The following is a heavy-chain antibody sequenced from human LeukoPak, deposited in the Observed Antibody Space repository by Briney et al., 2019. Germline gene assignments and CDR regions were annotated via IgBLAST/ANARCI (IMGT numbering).Heavy chain of an antibody. V-gene: IGHV3-48*03. D-gene: IGHD1-26*01. CDR1: GFTFSSYE. CDR3: ARANPSGSYWAQRGLDY. Sequence: PGGSLRLSCAASGFTFSSYEMNWVRQAPGKRLEWVSYISSSGSTIYYADSVKGRFTISRDNARNSLYLQMNSLRAEDTAVYYCARANPSGSYWAQRGLDYWGQGTLVTVSS. CDR2: ISSSGSTI. J-gene: IGHJ4*02.